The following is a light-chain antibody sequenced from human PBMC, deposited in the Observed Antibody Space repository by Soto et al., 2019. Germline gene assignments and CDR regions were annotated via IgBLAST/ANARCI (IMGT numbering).Light chain of an antibody. J-gene: IGKJ2*01. CDR2: AAS. V-gene: IGKV1-39*01. CDR1: QSISIY. Sequence: DIQMTQSPSSLSTSVGERVTITCRASQSISIYLNWYQQKIGKAPKLLIYAASTLQSGAPSRFSGSGSATDFTLAISSLQPEDFATYYCQQSHSTPKTFGQGTKLEIK. CDR3: QQSHSTPKT.